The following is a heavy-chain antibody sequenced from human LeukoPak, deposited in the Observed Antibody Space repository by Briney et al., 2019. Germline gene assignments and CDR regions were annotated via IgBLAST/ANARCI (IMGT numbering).Heavy chain of an antibody. CDR1: GYTFTGYY. D-gene: IGHD3-10*01. Sequence: ASVKVSCKASGYTFTGYYMHWVRQAPGQGLEWMGWINPNSGGTNYAQKFQGWVTMTRDTSISTAYMELSRLRSDDTAVCYCARGRPVGSGSYYKYWGQGTLVTVSS. V-gene: IGHV1-2*04. J-gene: IGHJ4*02. CDR2: INPNSGGT. CDR3: ARGRPVGSGSYYKY.